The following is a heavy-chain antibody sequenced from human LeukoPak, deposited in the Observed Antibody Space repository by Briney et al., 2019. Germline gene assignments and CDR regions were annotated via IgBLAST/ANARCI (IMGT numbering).Heavy chain of an antibody. Sequence: PGGSLRLSCAASGFTFSSYAMSWAPQAPGKGREWVSAISGSGGSTYYADSVKGRFTISRDNSKNTLYLQMNSLRAEDTAVYYCAKCSYSSWYSDAFDIWGQETMVTVSS. D-gene: IGHD6-13*01. CDR3: AKCSYSSWYSDAFDI. V-gene: IGHV3-23*01. CDR1: GFTFSSYA. CDR2: ISGSGGST. J-gene: IGHJ3*02.